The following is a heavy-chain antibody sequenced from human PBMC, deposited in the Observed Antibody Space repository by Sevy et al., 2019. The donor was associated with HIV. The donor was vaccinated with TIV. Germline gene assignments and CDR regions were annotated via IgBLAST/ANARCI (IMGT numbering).Heavy chain of an antibody. CDR2: MNPNSGKT. V-gene: IGHV1-8*01. CDR3: ARDEQRPYYYGSGNMGQ. J-gene: IGHJ4*02. D-gene: IGHD3-10*01. CDR1: GYTFTNYE. Sequence: ASVKVSCKASGYTFTNYEINWVRQATGQGLEWMGWMNPNSGKTGYAPQFHGRVTMTRNTSLNIAYMELSSLRSDDTAVYYCARDEQRPYYYGSGNMGQWGQGTLVTVSS.